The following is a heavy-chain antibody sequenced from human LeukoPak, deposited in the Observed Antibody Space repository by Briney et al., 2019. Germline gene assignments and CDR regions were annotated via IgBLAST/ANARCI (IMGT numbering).Heavy chain of an antibody. CDR2: ISSSSTII. V-gene: IGHV3-48*01. J-gene: IGHJ4*02. Sequence: GGSLRLSCAASGFTVSSNYINWVRQAPGKGLEWVSYISSSSTIIYYADSVKGRFTISRDNAKNSLSLQMNSLRAEDTAVYYCARAWELLYPFDYWGQGTLVTVSS. D-gene: IGHD1-26*01. CDR1: GFTVSSNY. CDR3: ARAWELLYPFDY.